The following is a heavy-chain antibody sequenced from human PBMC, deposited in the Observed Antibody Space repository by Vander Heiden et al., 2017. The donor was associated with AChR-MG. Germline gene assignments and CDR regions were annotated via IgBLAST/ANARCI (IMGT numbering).Heavy chain of an antibody. J-gene: IGHJ4*02. CDR2: ISYDGSKK. Sequence: QVLLVESGGGVVQPGRSLRLSCAASGFTVSSYAMQWVRQAPGKGLEWVAVISYDGSKKYYADSVKGRFTISRDNSKNTLYLQMNSLRAEDTAVYYCARGARTDYWGQGTLVTVSS. CDR3: ARGARTDY. V-gene: IGHV3-30-3*01. CDR1: GFTVSSYA.